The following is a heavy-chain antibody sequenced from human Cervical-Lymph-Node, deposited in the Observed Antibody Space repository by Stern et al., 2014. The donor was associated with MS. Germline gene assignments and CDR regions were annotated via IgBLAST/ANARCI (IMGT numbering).Heavy chain of an antibody. CDR1: GYTFTSHY. J-gene: IGHJ4*02. D-gene: IGHD3/OR15-3a*01. Sequence: QDQLVQSGAEVKKPGASVKVSCKASGYTFTSHYMHWVRQAPGQGLEWVGIINPSGDSAIYAQKFQGRVTMTRDTSTSTVYMELSSLRSEDTAVYYCASGTGSKRPTGNYWGQGTLVTVSS. CDR2: INPSGDSA. CDR3: ASGTGSKRPTGNY. V-gene: IGHV1-46*01.